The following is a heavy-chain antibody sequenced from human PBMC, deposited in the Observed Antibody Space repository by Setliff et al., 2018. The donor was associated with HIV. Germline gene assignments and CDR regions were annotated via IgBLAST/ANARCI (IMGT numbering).Heavy chain of an antibody. Sequence: GASVKVSCKASGYTFSDYYMHWVRQAPGQGLEWMGWINSDSGGTNYAQRFQGRITMTRDTSTNTVYMELNKLRSDDTAVYYCARATATWLVDNWGQGTLVTVSS. D-gene: IGHD2-15*01. CDR1: GYTFSDYY. V-gene: IGHV1-2*02. J-gene: IGHJ4*02. CDR3: ARATATWLVDN. CDR2: INSDSGGT.